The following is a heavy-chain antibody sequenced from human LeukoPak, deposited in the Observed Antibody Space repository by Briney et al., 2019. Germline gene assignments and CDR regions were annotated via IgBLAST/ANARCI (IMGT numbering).Heavy chain of an antibody. CDR1: GLTFSRYS. CDR2: ITRDSSSI. CDR3: ASTTMIVVGRRGEFDY. D-gene: IGHD3-22*01. V-gene: IGHV3-21*01. J-gene: IGHJ4*02. Sequence: PGGSLRLSCAASGLTFSRYSMNWVRQAPGKGLEWVSSITRDSSSIYYTDSVKGRFTISRDNAKNSLYLQMDSLRVEGTAVYYCASTTMIVVGRRGEFDYWGQGTLVTVSS.